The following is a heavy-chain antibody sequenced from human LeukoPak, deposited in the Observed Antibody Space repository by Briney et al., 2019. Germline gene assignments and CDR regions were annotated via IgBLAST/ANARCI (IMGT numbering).Heavy chain of an antibody. CDR2: ISYVGSNK. J-gene: IGHJ4*02. D-gene: IGHD6-6*01. V-gene: IGHV3-30*04. CDR3: ARDRIAARPVSEVFDY. Sequence: TGGSLRLSCAAPGFTFSSYAMHWVRQAPGKGLEWVAVISYVGSNKYYADSVKGRFTISRDNSKNTLYLQMNSLRAEDTAVYYCARDRIAARPVSEVFDYWGQGTPVTVSS. CDR1: GFTFSSYA.